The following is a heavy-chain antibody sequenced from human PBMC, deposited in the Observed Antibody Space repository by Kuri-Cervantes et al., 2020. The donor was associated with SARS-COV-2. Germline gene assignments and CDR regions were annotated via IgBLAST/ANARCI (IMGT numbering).Heavy chain of an antibody. CDR3: ARSFTTGTTRFPYYYYGMDV. CDR1: VFSLSTSGMC. V-gene: IGHV2-70*01. J-gene: IGHJ6*02. Sequence: SGPTLVKPTQTHTLTCTFSVFSLSTSGMCVSWIRQPPGKALEWLALIDWDDDKYYSTSLKTRLTISKDTSKNQVVLTMTNMDPVDTATYYCARSFTTGTTRFPYYYYGMDVWGQGTTVTVSS. D-gene: IGHD1-1*01. CDR2: IDWDDDK.